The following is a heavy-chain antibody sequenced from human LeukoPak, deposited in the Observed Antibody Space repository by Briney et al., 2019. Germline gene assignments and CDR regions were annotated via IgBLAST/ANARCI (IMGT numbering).Heavy chain of an antibody. J-gene: IGHJ4*02. CDR3: ARVSSGYVGYYFDY. D-gene: IGHD5-12*01. CDR2: INWNGGST. V-gene: IGHV3-20*01. Sequence: GGSLRLSCAASGFTFDDYGMSWVRQPPGKGLEWVSGINWNGGSTGYADSVKGRFTISRDNAKNSLYLQMTSLRAEDTALYHCARVSSGYVGYYFDYWGQGTLVTVSS. CDR1: GFTFDDYG.